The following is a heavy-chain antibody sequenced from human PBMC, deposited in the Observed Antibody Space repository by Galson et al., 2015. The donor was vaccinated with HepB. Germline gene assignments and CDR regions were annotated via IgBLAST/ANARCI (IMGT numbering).Heavy chain of an antibody. J-gene: IGHJ4*02. Sequence: SLRLSCAASGFTFSNAWMNWVRQAPGKGLEWVGRIKSKTDGGTTDYAAPVKGRFTISRDDSKNTLYLQMNSLKTEDTAVYYCTTVDLGFFSAPQQFAAPTPYWGQGTLVTVSS. D-gene: IGHD3-10*01. CDR3: TTVDLGFFSAPQQFAAPTPY. V-gene: IGHV3-15*07. CDR1: GFTFSNAW. CDR2: IKSKTDGGTT.